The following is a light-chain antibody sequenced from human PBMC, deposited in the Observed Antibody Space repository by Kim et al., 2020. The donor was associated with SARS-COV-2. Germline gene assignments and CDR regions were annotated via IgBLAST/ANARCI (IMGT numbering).Light chain of an antibody. CDR2: DNN. CDR1: SSNIGNNS. Sequence: GQKVPISCSGSSSNIGNNSVSWYQRVPGTAPKLLIYDNNKRPSEIPDRFSGSKFGTSATLGITGLLTGDEADYYCGTWDSSLSAGVFGGGTQLTVL. CDR3: GTWDSSLSAGV. J-gene: IGLJ2*01. V-gene: IGLV1-51*01.